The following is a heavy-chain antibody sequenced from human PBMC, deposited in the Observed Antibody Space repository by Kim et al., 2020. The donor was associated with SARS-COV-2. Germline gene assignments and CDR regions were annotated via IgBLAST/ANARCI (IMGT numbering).Heavy chain of an antibody. Sequence: GGSLRLSCAASGFAFSSYWMHWVRQAPGKGLEWVSRINSDGSSTNNADSVQGRFTISRDNAKNTLYLQMNSLRAEDTAMYYCASKGGSGWSPFDHWGQGTLVTVSS. CDR1: GFAFSSYW. J-gene: IGHJ4*02. V-gene: IGHV3-74*01. CDR2: INSDGSST. CDR3: ASKGGSGWSPFDH. D-gene: IGHD6-19*01.